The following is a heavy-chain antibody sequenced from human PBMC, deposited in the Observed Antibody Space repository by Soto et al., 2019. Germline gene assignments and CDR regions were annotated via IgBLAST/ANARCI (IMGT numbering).Heavy chain of an antibody. J-gene: IGHJ5*02. CDR2: IYYSAIT. CDR1: GASINTYY. V-gene: IGHV4-59*01. D-gene: IGHD3-10*01. CDR3: ARTVIQVRGVLVSPNWFDP. Sequence: SETLSLTCTVSGASINTYYWSWIRQPPGKGLEWIGYIYYSAITNANPSLRSRVTMSMDMSKNQLSLNLRSVTAADTAVYYCARTVIQVRGVLVSPNWFDPWGQGTLVTVSS.